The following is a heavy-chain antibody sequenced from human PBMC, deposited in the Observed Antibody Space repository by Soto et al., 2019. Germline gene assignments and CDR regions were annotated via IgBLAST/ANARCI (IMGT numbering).Heavy chain of an antibody. Sequence: GASVKVSCKASGYTFTSYGISWVRQAPGQGLEWMGWISAYNGNTNYAQKLQGRVTMTTDTSTSTAYMELRSLRSDDTAVYYCARHRYYYDSSGYYWCLISWGQGTLVTVSS. CDR2: ISAYNGNT. D-gene: IGHD3-22*01. CDR3: ARHRYYYDSSGYYWCLIS. V-gene: IGHV1-18*04. CDR1: GYTFTSYG. J-gene: IGHJ4*02.